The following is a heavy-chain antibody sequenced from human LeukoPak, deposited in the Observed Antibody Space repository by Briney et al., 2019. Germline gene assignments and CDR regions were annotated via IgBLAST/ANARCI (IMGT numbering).Heavy chain of an antibody. Sequence: ASVKVSCKASGYTFTSYGTSWVRQAPGQGLEWMGWISAYNGNTNYAQKLQGRVTMTTDTSTSTAYMELRGLRSDDTAVYYCARDRTMVRGVTQEIDYWGQGTLVTVSS. D-gene: IGHD3-10*01. V-gene: IGHV1-18*01. J-gene: IGHJ4*02. CDR1: GYTFTSYG. CDR2: ISAYNGNT. CDR3: ARDRTMVRGVTQEIDY.